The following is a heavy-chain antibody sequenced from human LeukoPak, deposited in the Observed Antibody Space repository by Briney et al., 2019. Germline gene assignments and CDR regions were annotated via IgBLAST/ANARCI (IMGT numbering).Heavy chain of an antibody. CDR3: ASGSYSDY. CDR2: IYYSGST. V-gene: IGHV4-59*01. J-gene: IGHJ4*02. Sequence: SETLSLTCTVSGGSISSYYWSWIRQPPGKGLEWIGYIYYSGSTNYNPYLKSRVTISVDTSKNQFSLKLSSVTAADTAVYYCASGSYSDYWGQGTLVTVSS. CDR1: GGSISSYY. D-gene: IGHD1-26*01.